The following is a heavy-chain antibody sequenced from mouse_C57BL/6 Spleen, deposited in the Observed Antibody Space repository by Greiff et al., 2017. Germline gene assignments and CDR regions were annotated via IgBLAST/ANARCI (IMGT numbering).Heavy chain of an antibody. D-gene: IGHD2-1*01. J-gene: IGHJ2*01. V-gene: IGHV1-76*01. CDR3: ASDTGNYVPFDY. CDR2: IYPGSGNT. Sequence: QVQLQQSGAELVRPGASVKLSCKASGYTFTDYYINWVKQRPGQGLEWIARIYPGSGNTYYNEKFKGKATLTAEKSSSTAYMQLSSLTSEDSAVYVCASDTGNYVPFDYWGQGTTLTVSS. CDR1: GYTFTDYY.